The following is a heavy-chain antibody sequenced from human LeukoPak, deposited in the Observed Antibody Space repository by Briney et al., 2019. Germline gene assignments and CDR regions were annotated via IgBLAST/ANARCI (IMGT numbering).Heavy chain of an antibody. V-gene: IGHV4-34*01. CDR1: GGSFSGYY. Sequence: SETLSLTCAVYGGSFSGYYWSWIRQPPGKGLEWIGEINHSGSTNYNPSLKSRVTISVDTSKNQFSLKLSSVTAADTAVYYCATGRPDSSGYDYVDYWGQGTLVTVSS. J-gene: IGHJ4*02. D-gene: IGHD3-22*01. CDR3: ATGRPDSSGYDYVDY. CDR2: INHSGST.